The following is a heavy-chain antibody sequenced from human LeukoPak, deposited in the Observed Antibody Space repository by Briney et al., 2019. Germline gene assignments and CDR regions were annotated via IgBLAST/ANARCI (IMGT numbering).Heavy chain of an antibody. CDR1: GFTFSTFA. CDR2: IGGSGGST. Sequence: GGSLRLSCAASGFTFSTFAMNWVRQVPGKGLEWLSVIGGSGGSTYYAGSVRGRFTVSRDNSQNTLYLQINSLGAGDTAVYYCAKDRSGGSGTLFPIFDFWGQGTQVTVSS. CDR3: AKDRSGGSGTLFPIFDF. V-gene: IGHV3-23*01. D-gene: IGHD3-10*01. J-gene: IGHJ4*02.